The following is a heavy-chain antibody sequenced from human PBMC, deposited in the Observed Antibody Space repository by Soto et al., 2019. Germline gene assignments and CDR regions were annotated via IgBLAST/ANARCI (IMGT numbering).Heavy chain of an antibody. V-gene: IGHV3-23*01. D-gene: IGHD3-9*01. CDR1: GFSLSSYA. CDR3: AKDGGLVINEYYFDY. Sequence: PGGSLRLSCAASGFSLSSYAMTWVRQAPGKGLEWVSAISGSGGSTYYADSVKGRFTISRDNSKNTLYLQMNSLRAEDTAVYYCAKDGGLVINEYYFDYWGQGTLVTVSS. J-gene: IGHJ4*02. CDR2: ISGSGGST.